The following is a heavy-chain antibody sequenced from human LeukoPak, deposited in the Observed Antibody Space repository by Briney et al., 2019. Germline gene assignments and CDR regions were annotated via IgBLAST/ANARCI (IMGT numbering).Heavy chain of an antibody. J-gene: IGHJ5*02. CDR2: IYPGDSDT. Sequence: GESLKISCKGSGYSFTNYWIGWVRQMPGKGLEWMGIIYPGDSDTRYSPSFQGQVTISADKSISTAYLQWSSLKASDTAMYYCARGGYCTSTSCYVAYNWFDPRGQGTLVTVSS. V-gene: IGHV5-51*01. CDR3: ARGGYCTSTSCYVAYNWFDP. CDR1: GYSFTNYW. D-gene: IGHD2-2*01.